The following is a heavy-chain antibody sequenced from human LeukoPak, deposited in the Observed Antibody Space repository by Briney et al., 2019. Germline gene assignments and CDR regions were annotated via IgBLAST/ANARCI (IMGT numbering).Heavy chain of an antibody. CDR2: IKQDGSEK. J-gene: IGHJ4*02. D-gene: IGHD6-13*01. CDR3: ARDSYSSSWSGLFDY. V-gene: IGHV3-7*01. CDR1: GFTFSSYW. Sequence: PGGSLRLSCAASGFTFSSYWMSWVRQAPGKGLEWVANIKQDGSEKYYVDSVKGRFTISRDNAKNSLYLQMSSLRAEDTAVYYCARDSYSSSWSGLFDYWGQGTLVTVSS.